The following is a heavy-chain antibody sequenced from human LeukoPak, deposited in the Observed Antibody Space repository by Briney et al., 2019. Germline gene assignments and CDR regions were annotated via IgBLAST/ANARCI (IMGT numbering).Heavy chain of an antibody. J-gene: IGHJ3*01. D-gene: IGHD3-16*01. CDR3: ARAPGAPRGCYAGGFDV. CDR1: GGSISSGDYY. CDR2: IYYSGST. Sequence: PSQTLSLTCTVSGGSISSGDYYWSWIRQPPGKGLEWIGSIYYSGSTYYNPSLKSRVTISVDTSKNQFSLKLSSVTAADTAVYYCARAPGAPRGCYAGGFDVWGQGTLVTVSS. V-gene: IGHV4-39*01.